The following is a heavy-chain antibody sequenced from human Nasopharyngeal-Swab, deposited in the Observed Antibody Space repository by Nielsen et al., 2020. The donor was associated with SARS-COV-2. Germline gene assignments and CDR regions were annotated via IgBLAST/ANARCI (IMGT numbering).Heavy chain of an antibody. D-gene: IGHD2-8*02. CDR1: GYSFISHW. V-gene: IGHV5-10-1*01. Sequence: GGSLRLSCKGSGYSFISHWITWVRQMPGKGLEWMGRIEPSDSDTNYSPSCQGHVTISVDKSTSTAYLQWSSLKASDTAMYYCARQFTGGGENDYWGQGTLVTVSS. J-gene: IGHJ4*02. CDR2: IEPSDSDT. CDR3: ARQFTGGGENDY.